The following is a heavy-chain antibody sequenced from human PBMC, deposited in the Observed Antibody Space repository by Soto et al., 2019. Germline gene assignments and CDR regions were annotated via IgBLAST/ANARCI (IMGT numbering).Heavy chain of an antibody. J-gene: IGHJ6*02. D-gene: IGHD6-13*01. CDR2: IYYSGST. CDR1: GGSISSGGYY. V-gene: IGHV4-31*03. CDR3: ARLPSSYSSSWYYYYGMDV. Sequence: PSETLSLTCTVSGGSISSGGYYWSWIRQHPGKGLEWIGYIYYSGSTYYNPSLKSRVTISVDTSKNQFSLKLSSVTAADTAVYYCARLPSSYSSSWYYYYGMDVWGQGTTVTVSS.